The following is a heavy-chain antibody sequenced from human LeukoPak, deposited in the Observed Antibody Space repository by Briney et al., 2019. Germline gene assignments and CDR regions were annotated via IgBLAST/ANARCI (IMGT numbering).Heavy chain of an antibody. V-gene: IGHV4-4*07. J-gene: IGHJ4*02. D-gene: IGHD3-10*01. CDR2: IYTSGST. CDR3: ARPHYYGSGSPTDY. Sequence: SSETLSLTCTVSGGSISSYYWSWIRQPAGKGLEWIGRIYTSGSTNYNPSLKSRVTMSVDTSKNQFSLKLSSVTAADTAVYYCARPHYYGSGSPTDYWGQGTLVTVSS. CDR1: GGSISSYY.